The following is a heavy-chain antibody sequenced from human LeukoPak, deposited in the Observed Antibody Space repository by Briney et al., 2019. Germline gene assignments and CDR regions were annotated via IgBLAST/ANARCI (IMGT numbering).Heavy chain of an antibody. V-gene: IGHV4-34*01. J-gene: IGHJ5*02. CDR1: GGSFSGYY. CDR2: INHSGST. Sequence: PSETLSLTCAVYGGSFSGYYWSWIRQPPGKGLEWIGEINHSGSTNYNPSLKSRVTISVDTSKNQFSLKLSSVTAADTAVYYCARDRLKGYYGSGSYCSWGQGTLVTVSS. D-gene: IGHD3-10*01. CDR3: ARDRLKGYYGSGSYCS.